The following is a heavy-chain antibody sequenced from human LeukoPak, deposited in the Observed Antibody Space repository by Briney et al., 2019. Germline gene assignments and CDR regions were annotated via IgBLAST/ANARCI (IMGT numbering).Heavy chain of an antibody. CDR1: QFSISHLW. CDR3: MRGHYDVA. D-gene: IGHD4-17*01. V-gene: IGHV3-7*01. J-gene: IGHJ5*02. Sequence: GGSLRLSCTAASQFSISHLWMNWVRQAPGKGLEWVANIKADGSEKYYVDSVKGRFTISRDNAKNSLYLQMDSLRAEDTAVYYCMRGHYDVAWGQENLVTVSS. CDR2: IKADGSEK.